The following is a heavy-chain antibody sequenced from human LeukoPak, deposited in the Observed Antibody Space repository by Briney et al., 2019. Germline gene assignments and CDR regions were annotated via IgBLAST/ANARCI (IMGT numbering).Heavy chain of an antibody. Sequence: SETLSLTCAVSGGSISSYYWSWIRQPAGKGLEWIGRIYTSGSTNYNPSLKSRVTMSVDTSKNQFSLKLSSVTATDTAVYYCARHPFSAPFDYWGQGILVTVSS. J-gene: IGHJ4*02. D-gene: IGHD6-19*01. V-gene: IGHV4-4*07. CDR2: IYTSGST. CDR1: GGSISSYY. CDR3: ARHPFSAPFDY.